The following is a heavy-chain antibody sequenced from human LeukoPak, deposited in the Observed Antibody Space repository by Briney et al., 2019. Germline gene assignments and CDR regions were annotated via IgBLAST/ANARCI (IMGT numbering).Heavy chain of an antibody. Sequence: GGSLRLSCAASGFTLSGYWMSWVRQAPGKGLEWVANIKEDGSETYYVDSVKGRFTISRDNAKNSLYLHMNSLTAEDAAMCYCARDWVAGVPFDAFDIWGQGTMVSVSS. CDR2: IKEDGSET. J-gene: IGHJ3*02. CDR1: GFTLSGYW. V-gene: IGHV3-7*01. CDR3: ARDWVAGVPFDAFDI. D-gene: IGHD3-10*01.